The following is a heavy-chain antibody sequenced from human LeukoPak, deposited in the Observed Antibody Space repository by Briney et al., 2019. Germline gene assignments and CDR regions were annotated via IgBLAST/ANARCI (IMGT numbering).Heavy chain of an antibody. CDR3: ARDGWGMDV. D-gene: IGHD2-2*03. CDR2: IYHSGST. Sequence: SETLSLTCAVSGGSISSGGYSWSWIRQPPGKGLEWIGYIYHSGSTYYNPSLKSRVTISVDRSKNQFSLKLSSVTAADTAVYYCARDGWGMDVWGQGTTVTVSS. CDR1: GGSISSGGYS. J-gene: IGHJ6*02. V-gene: IGHV4-30-2*01.